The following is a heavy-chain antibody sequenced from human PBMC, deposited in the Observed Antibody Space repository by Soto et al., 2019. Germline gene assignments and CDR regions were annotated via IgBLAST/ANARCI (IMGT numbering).Heavy chain of an antibody. V-gene: IGHV3-30-3*01. J-gene: IGHJ6*02. CDR2: ISYDGSNK. D-gene: IGHD3-3*01. CDR3: ARDKGPHYDFWSGYYFYYYYGMDV. CDR1: GFTFSSYA. Sequence: GSLRLSCAASGFTFSSYAMHWVRQAPGKGLEWVAVISYDGSNKYYADSVKGRFTISRDNSKNTLYLQMNSLRAEDTAVYYCARDKGPHYDFWSGYYFYYYYGMDVWGQGTTVTVSS.